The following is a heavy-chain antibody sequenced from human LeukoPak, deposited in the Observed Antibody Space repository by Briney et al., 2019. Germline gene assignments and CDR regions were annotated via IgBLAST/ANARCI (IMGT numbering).Heavy chain of an antibody. CDR1: GFTFSSYW. CDR2: IKQDGSEK. J-gene: IGHJ4*02. V-gene: IGHV3-7*03. D-gene: IGHD3-10*01. Sequence: GGSLRLSCAASGFTFSSYWMSWVRQAPGKGLEWVANIKQDGSEKYYVDSVKGRFTISRDNAKNSLYLQMNSLRAEDTAVFYCVKDPHSGESLTWGQGTMVTVSS. CDR3: VKDPHSGESLT.